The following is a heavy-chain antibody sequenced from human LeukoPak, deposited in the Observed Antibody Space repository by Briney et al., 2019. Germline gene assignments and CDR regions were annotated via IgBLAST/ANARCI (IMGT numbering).Heavy chain of an antibody. V-gene: IGHV4-4*07. Sequence: SETLSLTCTVSGGSISSYYWSWIREPAGKGLEWFGRIHTSGSTNYNPSLKSRVTISVDTSKNQFSLKLSSVTAADTAVYYCARANVNWNRVISIWGQGTMVTVSS. D-gene: IGHD1-1*01. CDR2: IHTSGST. CDR1: GGSISSYY. J-gene: IGHJ3*02. CDR3: ARANVNWNRVISI.